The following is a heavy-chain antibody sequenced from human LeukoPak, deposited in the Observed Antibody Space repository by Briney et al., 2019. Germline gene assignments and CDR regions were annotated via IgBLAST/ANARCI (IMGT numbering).Heavy chain of an antibody. J-gene: IGHJ5*02. Sequence: ASVKVSCKASGYTFTGYYMHWVRQAPGQGLEWMGWINPNSGGTNYAQKFQGRVTMTRDTSISTAYMELSRLRSDDTAVYYCARGPGIVVVLAAIGWFDPWGQGTLVTVSS. V-gene: IGHV1-2*02. D-gene: IGHD2-2*02. CDR2: INPNSGGT. CDR1: GYTFTGYY. CDR3: ARGPGIVVVLAAIGWFDP.